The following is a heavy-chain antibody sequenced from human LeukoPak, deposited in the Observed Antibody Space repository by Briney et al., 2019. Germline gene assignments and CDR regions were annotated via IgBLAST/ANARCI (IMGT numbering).Heavy chain of an antibody. D-gene: IGHD3-10*01. CDR2: ISRSGRDI. CDR3: ARKWFGGTFDY. V-gene: IGHV3-21*01. CDR1: GFTFGTYA. J-gene: IGHJ4*02. Sequence: GGSLRLSCAASGFTFGTYAMNWVRQAPGKGLEWVSSISRSGRDIYYADSVRGRFTISRDNAQNSLYLQMNSLRAEDTAVYYCARKWFGGTFDYWGQGTLVTVSS.